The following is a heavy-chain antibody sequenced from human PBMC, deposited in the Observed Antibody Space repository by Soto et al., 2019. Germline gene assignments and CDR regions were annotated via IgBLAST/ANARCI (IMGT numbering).Heavy chain of an antibody. V-gene: IGHV3-33*01. CDR3: ARDLSRGCWGEASDI. J-gene: IGHJ3*02. CDR2: IWYDGSNK. Sequence: QVQLVESGGGVVQPGRSLRLSCAASGFTFSSYGMHWVRQAPGKGLEWVAVIWYDGSNKYYADSVKGRFTISRDNSKNSLYLRMNSLPAVDTAVYYCARDLSRGCWGEASDILGQGTMVTGSS. CDR1: GFTFSSYG. D-gene: IGHD2-15*01.